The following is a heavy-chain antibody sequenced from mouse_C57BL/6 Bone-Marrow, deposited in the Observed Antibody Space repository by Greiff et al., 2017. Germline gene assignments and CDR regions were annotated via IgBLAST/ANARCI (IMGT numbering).Heavy chain of an antibody. CDR3: ARGRGGFAY. CDR1: GFTFSDYY. V-gene: IGHV5-16*01. J-gene: IGHJ3*01. Sequence: EVKLMESEGGLVQPGSSMKLSCTASGFTFSDYYMAWVRQVPEKGLEWVANINYDGSSTYYLDSLKSRFIISRDNAKNILDLQMSSLKSEDTATYYCARGRGGFAYWGQGTLVTVSA. CDR2: INYDGSST.